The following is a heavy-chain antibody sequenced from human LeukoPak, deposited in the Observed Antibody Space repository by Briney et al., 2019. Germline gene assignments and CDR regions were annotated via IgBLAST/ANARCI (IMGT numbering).Heavy chain of an antibody. CDR1: GGTFSSYA. V-gene: IGHV1-69*05. D-gene: IGHD3-22*01. CDR2: IIPIFGTA. J-gene: IGHJ4*02. CDR3: ARDLYYYDSSGYSPYYFDN. Sequence: ASVKVSCKASGGTFSSYAISWVRQAPGQGLEWMGRIIPIFGTANYAQKFQGRVTITTDESTSTAYMELSSLRSEDTAVYYCARDLYYYDSSGYSPYYFDNWGQGALVTVSS.